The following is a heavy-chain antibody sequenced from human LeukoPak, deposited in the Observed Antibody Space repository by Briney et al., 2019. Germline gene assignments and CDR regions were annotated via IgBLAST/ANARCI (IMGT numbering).Heavy chain of an antibody. CDR1: GYSFNNYW. J-gene: IGHJ4*02. V-gene: IGHV5-51*01. D-gene: IGHD3-22*01. CDR2: IYPGDSDD. CDR3: ARRGYYDSSGYYNFDY. Sequence: PGESLKISCKGSGYSFNNYWIAWVRQMPGKGLEWMGIIYPGDSDDRYSPSFQGQVTISADKSISTAYLQWSSLKASDTAMYYCARRGYYDSSGYYNFDYWGQGTLVTVSS.